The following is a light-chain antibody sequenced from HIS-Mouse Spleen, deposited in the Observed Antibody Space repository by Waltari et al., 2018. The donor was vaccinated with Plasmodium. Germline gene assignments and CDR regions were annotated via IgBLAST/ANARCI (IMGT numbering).Light chain of an antibody. V-gene: IGKV1-8*01. CDR2: AAS. CDR3: QQYNNWSFT. CDR1: QGISSY. J-gene: IGKJ3*01. Sequence: AIRMTQSPSSFSASTGDSVTITCRASQGISSYLAWYQQKPGKAPKLLIYAASTLQSGVPSRFSGSGSGTDFTLTISCLQSEDFATYYCQQYNNWSFTFGTGTKVDIK.